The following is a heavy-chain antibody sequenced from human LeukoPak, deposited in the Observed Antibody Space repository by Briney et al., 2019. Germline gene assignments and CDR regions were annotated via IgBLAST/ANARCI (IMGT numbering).Heavy chain of an antibody. CDR2: ISGSGGST. V-gene: IGHV3-23*01. Sequence: GGSLRLSCAASGFTFSSYAMSWVRQAPGKGLERVSAISGSGGSTYYADSVKGRFTISRDNSKNTLYLQMNSLRAEDTAVYYCAKDSTYYYDSSGITRSGFDYWGQGTLVTVSS. CDR1: GFTFSSYA. D-gene: IGHD3-22*01. CDR3: AKDSTYYYDSSGITRSGFDY. J-gene: IGHJ4*02.